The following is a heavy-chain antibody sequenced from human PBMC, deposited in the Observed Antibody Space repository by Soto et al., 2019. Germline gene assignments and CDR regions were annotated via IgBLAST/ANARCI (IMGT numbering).Heavy chain of an antibody. J-gene: IGHJ6*02. D-gene: IGHD5-18*01. CDR3: ARASPVVTDV. Sequence: QVQLQESGPGLVKPSQTLSLTCTVSGGSISSGDYYWVWIRQPPGKGLEWIGNIYYSGSTYYNPSLMSRVTISVDTSKNQFSLKLSSVTAADPAVYYCARASPVVTDVWGQGTTVTVSS. CDR2: IYYSGST. CDR1: GGSISSGDYY. V-gene: IGHV4-30-4*01.